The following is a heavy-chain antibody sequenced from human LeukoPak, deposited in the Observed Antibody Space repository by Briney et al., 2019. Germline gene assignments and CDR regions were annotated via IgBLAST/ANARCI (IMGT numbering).Heavy chain of an antibody. V-gene: IGHV3-23*01. CDR3: AKEITHYYDSSGYYDHDAFDI. J-gene: IGHJ3*02. Sequence: GALRLSCAASGFTFSSYAMSWVRQAPGKGLEWVSAISGSGGSTYYADSVKGRFTISRDNSKNTLYLQMNSLRAEDTAVYYCAKEITHYYDSSGYYDHDAFDIWGQGTMVTVSS. CDR2: ISGSGGST. D-gene: IGHD3-22*01. CDR1: GFTFSSYA.